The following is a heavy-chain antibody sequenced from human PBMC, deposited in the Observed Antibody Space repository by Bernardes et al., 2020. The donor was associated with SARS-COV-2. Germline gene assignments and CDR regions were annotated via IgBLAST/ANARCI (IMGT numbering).Heavy chain of an antibody. V-gene: IGHV3-66*02. D-gene: IGHD6-6*01. CDR1: GFTVSNNY. J-gene: IGHJ4*02. CDR2: IYSGGST. CDR3: ARETLDSTSSFFDY. Sequence: GGSLRLSCAASGFTVSNNYMSWVRQAPGKGLEWVSVIYSGGSTYYADSVKGRFTISRDNSMNTLYLQMSSLRAEDTAVYYCARETLDSTSSFFDYWGQGTLVTVSS.